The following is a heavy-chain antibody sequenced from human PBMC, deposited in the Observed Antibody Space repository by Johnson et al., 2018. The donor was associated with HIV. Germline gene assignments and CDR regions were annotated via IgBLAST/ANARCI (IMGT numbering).Heavy chain of an antibody. CDR1: GFTFDDYG. CDR3: ARGASGSSGWENAFDI. D-gene: IGHD6-19*01. V-gene: IGHV3-20*04. J-gene: IGHJ3*02. CDR2: INWNGGST. Sequence: EQLVESGGGLVQPGGSLRLSCAASGFTFDDYGMSWVRQAPGKGLEWVSGINWNGGSTGYADSVKGRFTISRDNAKNSLYLQMNSLRAEDTALYYCARGASGSSGWENAFDIWGQGTMVTVSS.